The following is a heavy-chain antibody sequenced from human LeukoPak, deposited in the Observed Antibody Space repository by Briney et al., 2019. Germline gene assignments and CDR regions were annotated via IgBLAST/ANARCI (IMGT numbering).Heavy chain of an antibody. Sequence: GGSLRLSCAASGFTFSSYWMSWVRQAPGKGLEWVANIKQDGSEKYYVDSVKGRFTIPRDNAKNSLYLQMNSLRAEDTAVYYCARVHYLYGGNSEVYFDYWGQGTLVTVSS. J-gene: IGHJ4*02. D-gene: IGHD4-23*01. V-gene: IGHV3-7*01. CDR1: GFTFSSYW. CDR3: ARVHYLYGGNSEVYFDY. CDR2: IKQDGSEK.